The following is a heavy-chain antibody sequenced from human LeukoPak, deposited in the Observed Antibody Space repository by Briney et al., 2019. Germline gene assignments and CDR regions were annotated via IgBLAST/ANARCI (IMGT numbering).Heavy chain of an antibody. Sequence: SETLSLTCTVSGGSISSYYWSWIRQPPGKGLEWIGYIYYSGSTNYNPSLKSRVTISVDTSKNQFSLKLSSVTAADTAVYYCASGIWVLFGIDYWGQGTLVTVSS. J-gene: IGHJ4*02. CDR3: ASGIWVLFGIDY. CDR2: IYYSGST. D-gene: IGHD3-10*01. CDR1: GGSISSYY. V-gene: IGHV4-59*12.